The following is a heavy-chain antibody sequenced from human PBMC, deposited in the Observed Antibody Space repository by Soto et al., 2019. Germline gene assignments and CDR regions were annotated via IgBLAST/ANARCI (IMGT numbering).Heavy chain of an antibody. D-gene: IGHD2-2*02. CDR3: ARARPAAIRGDNWFDP. J-gene: IGHJ5*02. Sequence: QVQLVQSGAEVKKPGASVKVSCKASGYTFTSYYMHWVRQAPGQGLEWMGIINPSGGSTSYAQKFQGRVTMTRDTSTSTGYMELSSLRSEDTAVYYCARARPAAIRGDNWFDPWGQGTLVTVSS. V-gene: IGHV1-46*01. CDR2: INPSGGST. CDR1: GYTFTSYY.